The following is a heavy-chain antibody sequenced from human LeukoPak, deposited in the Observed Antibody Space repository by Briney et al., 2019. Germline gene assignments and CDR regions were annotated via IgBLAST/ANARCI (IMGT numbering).Heavy chain of an antibody. CDR2: ISGSGGST. D-gene: IGHD2-15*01. J-gene: IGHJ4*02. Sequence: GGSLRLSCAASGFTFSSYAMSWVRQAPGKGLEWVSAISGSGGSTYYADSVKGRFTISRDNSKNTLYLQMNGLRAEDTAVYYCAKSLDIVVVVAVYFDYWGQGTLVTVSS. CDR1: GFTFSSYA. V-gene: IGHV3-23*01. CDR3: AKSLDIVVVVAVYFDY.